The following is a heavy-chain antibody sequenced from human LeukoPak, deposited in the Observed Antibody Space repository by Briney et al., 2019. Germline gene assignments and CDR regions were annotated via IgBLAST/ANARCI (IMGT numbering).Heavy chain of an antibody. CDR2: IVGDTVT. CDR1: GFTFNSYA. D-gene: IGHD6-19*01. CDR3: AKVGSSSGWYGGFDN. Sequence: GGSLRLSCAASGFTFNSYAMSWVRQAPGKGLEWVSAIVGDTVTFYTDSVKGRFTISRDNSKNTLYLQMNSLRVEDTAVYYCAKVGSSSGWYGGFDNWGQGTLVTVSS. J-gene: IGHJ4*02. V-gene: IGHV3-23*01.